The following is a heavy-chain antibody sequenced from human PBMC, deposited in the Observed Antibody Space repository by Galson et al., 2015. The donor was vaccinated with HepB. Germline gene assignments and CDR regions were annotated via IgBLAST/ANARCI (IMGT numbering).Heavy chain of an antibody. CDR2: INAGNGNT. CDR1: GYTFTSYA. D-gene: IGHD2-2*01. Sequence: SVKVSCKASGYTFTSYAMHWVRQAPGQRLEWMGWINAGNGNTKYSQKFQGRVTITRDTSASTAYMELNSLRSEDTAVYYCARSSCSSTSCFHYYYYGMDVWGQGTTVTVSS. J-gene: IGHJ6*02. V-gene: IGHV1-3*01. CDR3: ARSSCSSTSCFHYYYYGMDV.